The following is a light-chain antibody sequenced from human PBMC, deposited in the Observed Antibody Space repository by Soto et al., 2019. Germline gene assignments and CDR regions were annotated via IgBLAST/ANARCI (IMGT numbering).Light chain of an antibody. V-gene: IGKV1-39*01. CDR2: AAS. CDR3: HQTYTVLWT. Sequence: IQMTQSPSSLSASVGDRLNITCRASQTIDNFLNWYQQQPGQAPKLLVYAASSLHSGVPSRFSGSGSGTDFTLTISNLQPEDFATYDCHQTYTVLWTFGQGTRVEIK. CDR1: QTIDNF. J-gene: IGKJ1*01.